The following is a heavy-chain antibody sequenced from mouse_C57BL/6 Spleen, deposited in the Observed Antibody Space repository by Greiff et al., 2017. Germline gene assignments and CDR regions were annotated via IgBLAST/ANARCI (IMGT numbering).Heavy chain of an antibody. CDR1: GYTFTSYW. CDR3: ARRGNYYAMDY. V-gene: IGHV14-3*01. D-gene: IGHD2-1*01. CDR2: IDPANGNT. Sequence: EVQLQQPGAELVKPGASVKLSCKASGYTFTSYWMHWVKQRPEQGLEWIGRIDPANGNTKYAPKFQGKATITADTSSNTAYLQLSSLTSEDTAIYYCARRGNYYAMDYWGQGTSVTVSS. J-gene: IGHJ4*01.